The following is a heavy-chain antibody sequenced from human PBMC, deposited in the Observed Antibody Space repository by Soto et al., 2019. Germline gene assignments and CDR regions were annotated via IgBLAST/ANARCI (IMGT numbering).Heavy chain of an antibody. CDR2: IRNRARGGTT. V-gene: IGHV3-49*03. J-gene: IGHJ1*01. Sequence: GGSLRLSCAASGFTFGDAYVNWFRQAPGKGLEWIGFIRNRARGGTTEHAASVKGRFTISRDDSKSIAYLQMNSLTTEDTAVYYCSKDSGSDYSNNRWGPGTLVTVSS. D-gene: IGHD3-10*01. CDR3: SKDSGSDYSNNR. CDR1: GFTFGDAY.